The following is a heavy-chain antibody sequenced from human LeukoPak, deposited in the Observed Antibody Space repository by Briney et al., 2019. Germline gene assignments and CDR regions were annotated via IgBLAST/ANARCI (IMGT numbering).Heavy chain of an antibody. J-gene: IGHJ4*02. Sequence: PGGSLRLSCAASGFTVSSYAMTWVRQAPGKGLEWVSVIYSGGSTYYADSVKGRFTISRDNSKNTLYLQMNSLRAEDTAVYYCARSYYDSSGYYYVYYFDYWGQGTLVTVSS. CDR2: IYSGGST. CDR1: GFTVSSYA. V-gene: IGHV3-66*01. D-gene: IGHD3-22*01. CDR3: ARSYYDSSGYYYVYYFDY.